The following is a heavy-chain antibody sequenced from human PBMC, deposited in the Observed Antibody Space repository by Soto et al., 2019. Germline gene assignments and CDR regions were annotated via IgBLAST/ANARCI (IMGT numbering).Heavy chain of an antibody. V-gene: IGHV3-33*06. CDR2: LWFDGSNE. Sequence: XLRLSCAASGFXFSRYDKQWVRQSPGKGLEWVAVLWFDGSNEYYADSVKGRFTISRDNSKNTLYLQMDSLRAEDTAVHYCAKVLYASESFDSEEAPYGMDVWGHGITVTASS. J-gene: IGHJ6*02. D-gene: IGHD3-10*01. CDR3: AKVLYASESFDSEEAPYGMDV. CDR1: GFXFSRYD.